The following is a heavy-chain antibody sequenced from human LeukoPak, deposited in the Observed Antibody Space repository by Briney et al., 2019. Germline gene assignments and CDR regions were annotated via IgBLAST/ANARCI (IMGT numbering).Heavy chain of an antibody. CDR3: VKGDGYRYDNGGWFDY. Sequence: GGLRLSCAASGFTFSSYAMSWVRQAPGKGLEWVSAISGSGGSTYYADSVRGRFTISRDNSRNTVFLQMDSLRAEDTALYYCVKGDGYRYDNGGWFDYWGQGILVTVSS. J-gene: IGHJ4*02. V-gene: IGHV3-23*01. CDR1: GFTFSSYA. CDR2: ISGSGGST. D-gene: IGHD5-18*01.